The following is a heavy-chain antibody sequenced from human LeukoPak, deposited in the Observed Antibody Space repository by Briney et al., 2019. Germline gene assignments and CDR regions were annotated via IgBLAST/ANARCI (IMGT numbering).Heavy chain of an antibody. CDR1: GGSFSGYY. CDR2: INHSGST. CDR3: ARFYGFRTPFDY. J-gene: IGHJ4*02. V-gene: IGHV4-34*01. D-gene: IGHD3-10*01. Sequence: PSETLSLTCAVYGGSFSGYYWSWICQPPGKGLEWIGEINHSGSTNYNPSLKSRVTISVDTSKNQFSLKLSSVTAADTAVYYCARFYGFRTPFDYWGQGTLVTVSS.